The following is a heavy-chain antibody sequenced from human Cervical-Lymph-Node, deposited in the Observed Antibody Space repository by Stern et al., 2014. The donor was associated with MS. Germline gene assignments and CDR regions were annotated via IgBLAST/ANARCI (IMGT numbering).Heavy chain of an antibody. Sequence: EVQLVESGGGLVQPGRSLRLSCTPSGFTFHDHAMSWFRQAPGKGLEWVGFIRNRAYGGTTQYAASVKGRLSISRDDSKSIAYLQMSSLKTDDTAVYYCATHYYDTSGYNYVRGDFWGQGTLVTVSS. CDR3: ATHYYDTSGYNYVRGDF. D-gene: IGHD3-22*01. CDR2: IRNRAYGGTT. J-gene: IGHJ4*02. V-gene: IGHV3-49*03. CDR1: GFTFHDHA.